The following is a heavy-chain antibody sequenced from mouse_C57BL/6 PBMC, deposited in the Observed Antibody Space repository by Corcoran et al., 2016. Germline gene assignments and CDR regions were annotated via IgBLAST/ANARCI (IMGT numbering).Heavy chain of an antibody. J-gene: IGHJ1*03. D-gene: IGHD2-1*01. CDR2: IYPGDGDT. CDR1: GCAFSSYW. CDR3: ARCWGNYPYWYFDV. V-gene: IGHV1-80*01. Sequence: QVQLQQSGAELVKPGASLKISGKASGCAFSSYWLNWVKQRPGKGLEWIGQIYPGDGDTNYNGKFKGKATLTADKSSSTAYMQLSSLTSEDSAVYFCARCWGNYPYWYFDVWGTGATVTVSS.